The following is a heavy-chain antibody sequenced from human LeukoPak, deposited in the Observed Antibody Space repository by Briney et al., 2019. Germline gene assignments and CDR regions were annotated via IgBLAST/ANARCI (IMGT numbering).Heavy chain of an antibody. J-gene: IGHJ4*02. CDR1: GFTFDDYA. CDR3: AKDISRYCSGGSCFEGVDY. Sequence: GGSLRLSCAASGFTFDDYAMHWVRQAPGKGLEWVSGISWNSGSIGYADSVKGRFTISRDNAKNSLYLQMNSLRAEDTALYYCAKDISRYCSGGSCFEGVDYWGQGTLVTVSS. CDR2: ISWNSGSI. V-gene: IGHV3-9*01. D-gene: IGHD2-15*01.